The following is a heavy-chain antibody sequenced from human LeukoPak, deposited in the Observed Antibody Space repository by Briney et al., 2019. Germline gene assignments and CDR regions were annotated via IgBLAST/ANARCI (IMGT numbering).Heavy chain of an antibody. CDR1: GYTLTELS. D-gene: IGHD5/OR15-5a*01. CDR2: FDLGDAET. Sequence: ASVKVSCKVYGYTLTELSMHWVRHGPGKGLEWKGGFDLGDAETIYAQKFQGRVTMTEDTSTDTAYMEPSSLRSEYTAVYYCAAGGVYDLLRYWGQGALVTVSS. J-gene: IGHJ4*02. CDR3: AAGGVYDLLRY. V-gene: IGHV1-24*01.